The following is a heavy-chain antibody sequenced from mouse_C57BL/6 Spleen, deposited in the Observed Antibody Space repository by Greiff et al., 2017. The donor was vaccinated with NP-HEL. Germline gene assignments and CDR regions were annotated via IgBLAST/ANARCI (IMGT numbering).Heavy chain of an antibody. CDR3: ARGDLAY. CDR2: INYDGSST. Sequence: EVKLMESEGGLVQPGSSMKLSCTASGFTFSDYYMAWVRQVPEKGLEWVANINYDGSSTYYLDSLKSRFIISRDNAKNILYLQMSSLKSEDTATYYCARGDLAYWGQGTLVTVSA. V-gene: IGHV5-16*01. D-gene: IGHD3-3*01. CDR1: GFTFSDYY. J-gene: IGHJ3*01.